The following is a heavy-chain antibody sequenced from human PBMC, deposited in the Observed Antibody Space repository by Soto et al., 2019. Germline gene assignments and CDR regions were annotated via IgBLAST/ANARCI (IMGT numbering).Heavy chain of an antibody. V-gene: IGHV4-34*01. CDR1: GGSFSGYY. CDR3: ARERHDHVWGSYRYYHY. J-gene: IGHJ4*02. D-gene: IGHD3-16*02. CDR2: INHSGST. Sequence: SETLSLTWAVYGGSFSGYYLSWIRQPPGKGLEWIGEINHSGSTNYNPSLKSRVTISVDTSKNQFSLKLSSVTAADTAVYYCARERHDHVWGSYRYYHYWGQGTLVTVSS.